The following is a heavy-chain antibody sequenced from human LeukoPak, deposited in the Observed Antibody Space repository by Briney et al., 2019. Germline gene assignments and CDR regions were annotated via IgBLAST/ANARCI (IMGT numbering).Heavy chain of an antibody. J-gene: IGHJ4*02. CDR2: IYYSGST. CDR1: GDSISSINYF. Sequence: SETLSLTCAVSGDSISSINYFWAWIRRPPGKGLEWIANIYYSGSTYYNPSLKSRVTISVDTSKNQFSLKLGSVTAADTAVYYCASLSGVDYWGQGTLVTVSS. CDR3: ASLSGVDY. V-gene: IGHV4-39*01.